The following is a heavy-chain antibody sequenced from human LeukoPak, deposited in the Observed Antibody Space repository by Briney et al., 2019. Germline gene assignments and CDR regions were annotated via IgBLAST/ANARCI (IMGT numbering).Heavy chain of an antibody. CDR2: ISYDGSNK. D-gene: IGHD1-26*01. J-gene: IGHJ4*02. Sequence: SGGSLRLSCAASGFTFSSYAVHWVRQAPGKGLEWVAVISYDGSNKYYAASVKGRFTISRDNSKNTLYLQMNSLRAEDTAVYYCAKAEWELRGPCDYWGQGTLVTVSS. CDR3: AKAEWELRGPCDY. CDR1: GFTFSSYA. V-gene: IGHV3-30-3*01.